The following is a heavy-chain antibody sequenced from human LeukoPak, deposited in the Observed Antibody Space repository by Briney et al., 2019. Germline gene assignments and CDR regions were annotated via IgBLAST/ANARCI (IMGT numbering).Heavy chain of an antibody. J-gene: IGHJ4*02. D-gene: IGHD3-22*01. CDR1: GGSFSGYF. CDR2: IKHSGST. V-gene: IGHV4-34*01. Sequence: RPSETLSLTCAVYGGSFSGYFWSWIRQPPGKGLEWIGEIKHSGSTNYSPSLNSRVSISIDASRNQFSLKLNSVTAADTAVYYCARALPGYFDTSGYYFDTWGQGTLVTVSS. CDR3: ARALPGYFDTSGYYFDT.